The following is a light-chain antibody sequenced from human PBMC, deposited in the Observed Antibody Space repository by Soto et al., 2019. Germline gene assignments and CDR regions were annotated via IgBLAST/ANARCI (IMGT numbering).Light chain of an antibody. CDR3: SSYTSSSNYV. Sequence: QSALTQPASGSGSPGQSITISCTGASSDVGGYNFVSWYQQHPGKAPKLMIFEVSNRPSGVSHRFSGSKSGNTASLTISGLQAEDEADYYCSSYTSSSNYVFGTGTKVTVL. CDR1: SSDVGGYNF. CDR2: EVS. J-gene: IGLJ1*01. V-gene: IGLV2-14*01.